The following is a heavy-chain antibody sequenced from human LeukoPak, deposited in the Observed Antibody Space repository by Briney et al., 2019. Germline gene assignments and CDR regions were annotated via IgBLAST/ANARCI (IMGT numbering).Heavy chain of an antibody. V-gene: IGHV3-23*01. CDR3: AKDHIRRDGYSDLDY. CDR1: GFTFSSYA. CDR2: ISDSGTGT. J-gene: IGHJ4*02. Sequence: PGGSLRLSCAASGFTFSSYAMSWVRHPPGKGLEWVSGISDSGTGTYYADSVKGRFTISRDNSKNTLLLQMNSLRAEDRAVYYCAKDHIRRDGYSDLDYWGQGTLVTASS. D-gene: IGHD5-24*01.